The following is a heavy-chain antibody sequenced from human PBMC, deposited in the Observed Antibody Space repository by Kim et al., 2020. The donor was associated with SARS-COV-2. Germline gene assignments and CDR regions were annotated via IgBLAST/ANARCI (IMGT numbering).Heavy chain of an antibody. Sequence: GGSLRLSCAASGFTFSDYGMHWVRQAPGKGLEWLALFSYDGTNQYYADSVKGRFTISRDNSKNTLYLQMNSLRTDDTAVYYCARAPLAGTWIENWGQGTLVTVSS. CDR1: GFTFSDYG. CDR2: FSYDGTNQ. V-gene: IGHV3-30*03. D-gene: IGHD6-19*01. J-gene: IGHJ4*02. CDR3: ARAPLAGTWIEN.